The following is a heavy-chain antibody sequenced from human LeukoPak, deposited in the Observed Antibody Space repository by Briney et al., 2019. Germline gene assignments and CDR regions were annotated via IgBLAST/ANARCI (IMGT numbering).Heavy chain of an antibody. CDR1: GFTFSSYA. J-gene: IGHJ3*02. V-gene: IGHV3-30*04. CDR2: ISYEGSNK. Sequence: GGSLRLSCAASGFTFSSYAMNWVRQAPGKGLEWVAVISYEGSNKYYADSVKGRFTISRDNSKNTLYLQMNSLRAEDTAVYYCASVGAKRWAFDIWGQGTMVTVSS. CDR3: ASVGAKRWAFDI. D-gene: IGHD1-26*01.